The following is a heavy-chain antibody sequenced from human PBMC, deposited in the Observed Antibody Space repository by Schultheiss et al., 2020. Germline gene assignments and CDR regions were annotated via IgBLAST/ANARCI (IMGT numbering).Heavy chain of an antibody. CDR2: ISGSGGST. CDR3: AKSRGSTLVAGTHY. CDR1: GFTFSSYA. D-gene: IGHD6-19*01. J-gene: IGHJ4*02. V-gene: IGHV3-23*01. Sequence: CGSLRLSCAASGFTFSSYAMSWVRQAPGKGLEWVSAISGSGGSTYYADSVKGRFTISRDNSKNTLYLQMNSLRAEDTAVYYCAKSRGSTLVAGTHYWGQGTLVTVSS.